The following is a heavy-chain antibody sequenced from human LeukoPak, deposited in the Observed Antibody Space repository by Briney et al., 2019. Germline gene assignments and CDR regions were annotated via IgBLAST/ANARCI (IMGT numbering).Heavy chain of an antibody. D-gene: IGHD3-10*01. CDR3: ARVGWFGENWFDP. CDR2: IYYSGST. Sequence: SETLSLTCTVSGGSISSYYWSWIRQPPGKGLEWLGYIYYSGSTNYNPSLKSRVTISVDTSKNQFSLKLSSVTAADTAVYYCARVGWFGENWFDPWGQGTLVTVSS. J-gene: IGHJ5*02. CDR1: GGSISSYY. V-gene: IGHV4-59*01.